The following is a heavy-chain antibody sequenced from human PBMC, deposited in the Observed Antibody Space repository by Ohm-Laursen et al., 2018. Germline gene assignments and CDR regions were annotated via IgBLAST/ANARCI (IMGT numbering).Heavy chain of an antibody. J-gene: IGHJ4*02. CDR1: AGSVSRGSYY. D-gene: IGHD1-26*01. CDR2: IYYSGST. V-gene: IGHV4-61*01. Sequence: SDTLSLTCTFSAGSVSRGSYYWSWIRQPPGKGLEWIGYIYYSGSTNYNPSLKSRVTISLDTSKNQFSLKLSSVTAADTAVYYCARNSGSYYNYWGQGTLVTVSS. CDR3: ARNSGSYYNY.